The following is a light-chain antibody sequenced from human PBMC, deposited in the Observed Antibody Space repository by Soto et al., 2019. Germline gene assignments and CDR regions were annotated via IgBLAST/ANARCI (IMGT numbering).Light chain of an antibody. CDR3: ATWDDSLSGVV. J-gene: IGLJ2*01. CDR2: GNN. CDR1: SSNIGNNY. V-gene: IGLV1-47*02. Sequence: QSVLTQPPSASGTPGQRVTISCFGSSSNIGNNYVYWYQHLPGTAPKLIIYGNNMRPSGVPDRLSGSKSGTSASLAISCLRSEDEADYYCATWDDSLSGVVFGGGTQLTVL.